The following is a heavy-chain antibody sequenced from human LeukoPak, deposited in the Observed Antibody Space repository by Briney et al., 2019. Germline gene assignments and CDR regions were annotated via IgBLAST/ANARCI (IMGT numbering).Heavy chain of an antibody. V-gene: IGHV4-61*02. Sequence: PSETLSLTCTVSGGSISSGSYYWSWIRQPAGKGLEWIGRIYTSGSTNYNPSLKSRVTISVDTSKNQFSLKLSSVTAADTAVYYCARDSLATRTPFDYWGQGTLVTGAS. CDR3: ARDSLATRTPFDY. D-gene: IGHD5-24*01. CDR1: GGSISSGSYY. CDR2: IYTSGST. J-gene: IGHJ4*02.